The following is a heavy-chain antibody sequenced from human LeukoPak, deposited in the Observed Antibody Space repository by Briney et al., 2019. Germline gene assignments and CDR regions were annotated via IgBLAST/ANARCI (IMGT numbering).Heavy chain of an antibody. CDR3: ARGDDRSGYPGFPNDY. J-gene: IGHJ4*02. CDR1: GYTFTGYY. CDR2: INPNSGGT. Sequence: ASVKVSCKASGYTFTGYYMHWVRQAPGQGLEWMGWINPNSGGTNYAQKFQGRVTMTRDTSISTAYMELSRLRSDDTAVYYCARGDDRSGYPGFPNDYWGQGTLVTVSS. D-gene: IGHD3-22*01. V-gene: IGHV1-2*02.